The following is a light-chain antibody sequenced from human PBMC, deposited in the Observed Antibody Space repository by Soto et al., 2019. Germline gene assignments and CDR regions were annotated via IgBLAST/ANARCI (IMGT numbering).Light chain of an antibody. CDR3: QHRCTRPLT. Sequence: EIVMTQSPATLSVSPGERATLSCRASQSVSSNLAWYQQKPGQAPRLLIYDASYRATGIPARFSGSGSGRDFALTISSLEPEDFAVYYGQHRCTRPLTFGGGTKGDIK. J-gene: IGKJ4*01. CDR1: QSVSSN. CDR2: DAS. V-gene: IGKV3-11*02.